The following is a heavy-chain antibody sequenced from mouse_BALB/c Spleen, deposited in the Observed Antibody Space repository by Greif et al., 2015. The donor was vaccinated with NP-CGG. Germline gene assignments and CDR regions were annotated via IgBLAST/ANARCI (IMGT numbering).Heavy chain of an antibody. V-gene: IGHV3-2*02. Sequence: EVKVEESGPGLVKPSQSLSLTCTVTGYSITSDYAWNWIRQFPGNKLEWMGYISYSGSTSYNPSLKSRISITRDTSKNQFFLQLNSVTTEDTATYYCARSGPYAMDYWGQGTSVTVSS. J-gene: IGHJ4*01. CDR1: GYSITSDYA. CDR3: ARSGPYAMDY. CDR2: ISYSGST.